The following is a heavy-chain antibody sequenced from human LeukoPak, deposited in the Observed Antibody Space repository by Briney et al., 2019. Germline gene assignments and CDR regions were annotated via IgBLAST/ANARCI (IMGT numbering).Heavy chain of an antibody. J-gene: IGHJ5*02. D-gene: IGHD5-12*01. CDR1: GGSISSYY. Sequence: SETLSLTCTVSGGSISSYYWGWIRQPPGKGLEWIGSIYHSGSTYYNPSLKSRVTISVDTSKNQFSLKLSSVTAADTAVYYCARAGYSGYDRTGWFDPWGQGTLVTVSS. CDR2: IYHSGST. V-gene: IGHV4-38-2*02. CDR3: ARAGYSGYDRTGWFDP.